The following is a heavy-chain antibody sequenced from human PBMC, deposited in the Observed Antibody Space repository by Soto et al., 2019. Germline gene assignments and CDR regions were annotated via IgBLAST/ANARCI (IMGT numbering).Heavy chain of an antibody. D-gene: IGHD1-7*01. V-gene: IGHV3-7*01. J-gene: IGHJ4*02. CDR3: AKDRVGGTFYTPLAF. CDR2: IKEDGSEK. CDR1: GFNFSTYW. Sequence: GGSLRLSCAGSGFNFSTYWMTWVRQAPGKGLEWVASIKEDGSEKYYVDSVEGRFTISRDNAKNSLYLQMKSLRAEDTAVYHCAKDRVGGTFYTPLAFWGQGTLVTVSS.